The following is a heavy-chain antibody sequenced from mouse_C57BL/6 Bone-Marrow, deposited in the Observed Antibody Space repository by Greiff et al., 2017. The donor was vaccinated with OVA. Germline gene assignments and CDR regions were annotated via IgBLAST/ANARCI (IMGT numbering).Heavy chain of an antibody. CDR1: GYTFTDYY. J-gene: IGHJ4*01. CDR2: IFPGSGST. D-gene: IGHD2-3*01. V-gene: IGHV1-75*01. Sequence: QVQLQQSGPELVKPGASVKISCKASGYTFTDYYINWVKQRPGQGLEWIGWIFPGSGSTYYNEKFKGKATLTVDKSSSTAYMLLSSLTSEDSAVYFCARTLDGYGGCYAMDYWGQGTSVTVSS. CDR3: ARTLDGYGGCYAMDY.